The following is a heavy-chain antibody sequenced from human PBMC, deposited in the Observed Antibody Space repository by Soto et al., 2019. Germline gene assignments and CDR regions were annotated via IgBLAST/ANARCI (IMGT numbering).Heavy chain of an antibody. Sequence: GGSLRLSCAASGFTFSSYAMHWVRQAPGKGLEWVAVISYDGSNKYYADSVKGRFTISRDNSKNTLYLQMNSLRAEDTAVYYCRTGIKDYWGQGTLVTVYS. CDR3: RTGIKDY. D-gene: IGHD1-1*01. J-gene: IGHJ4*02. V-gene: IGHV3-30-3*01. CDR2: ISYDGSNK. CDR1: GFTFSSYA.